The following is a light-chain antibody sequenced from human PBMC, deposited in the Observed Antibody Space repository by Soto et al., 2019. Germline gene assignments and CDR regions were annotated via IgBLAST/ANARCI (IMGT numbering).Light chain of an antibody. CDR3: QQYNPYSPWT. Sequence: VIWMTQSPSLLSASTGDRVTISCRMSQGISSYLAWYQQKPGKAPELLISKASSLESGVPSRFSGSGSGTEFTLTISSLQPDDFATYYCQQYNPYSPWTFGQGTKVDIK. J-gene: IGKJ1*01. CDR2: KAS. V-gene: IGKV1D-8*03. CDR1: QGISSY.